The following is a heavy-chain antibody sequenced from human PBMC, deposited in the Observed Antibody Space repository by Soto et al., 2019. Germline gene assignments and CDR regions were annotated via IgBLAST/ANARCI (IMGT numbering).Heavy chain of an antibody. CDR2: IYYSGST. Sequence: QLQLQESGPGLVKPSETLSLTCTVSGGSISSSSYYWGWIRQPPGKGLEWIGSIYYSGSTYYNPSLKSRVTISVDTSKNQFSLKLSSVTAADTAVYYCARQADISYYDILTQYWYFDLWGRGTLVTVSS. J-gene: IGHJ2*01. D-gene: IGHD3-9*01. CDR3: ARQADISYYDILTQYWYFDL. V-gene: IGHV4-39*01. CDR1: GGSISSSSYY.